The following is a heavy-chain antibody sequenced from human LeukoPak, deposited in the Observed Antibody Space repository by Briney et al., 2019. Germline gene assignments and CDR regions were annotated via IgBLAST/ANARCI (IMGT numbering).Heavy chain of an antibody. CDR2: INHSGST. CDR3: ARGSSGWYEGGSSFDY. J-gene: IGHJ4*02. V-gene: IGHV4-34*01. D-gene: IGHD6-19*01. CDR1: GGSFSGYY. Sequence: SETLSLTCAVYGGSFSGYYWSWIRQPPGKGLEWIGEINHSGSTNYNPSLKSRVTISVDTSKNQFSLKLSSVTAADAAVYYCARGSSGWYEGGSSFDYWGQGTLVTVSS.